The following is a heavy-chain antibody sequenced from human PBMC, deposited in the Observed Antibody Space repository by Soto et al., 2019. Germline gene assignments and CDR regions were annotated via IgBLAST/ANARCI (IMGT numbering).Heavy chain of an antibody. Sequence: QVQLVQSGAEVKKPGASVKVSCKASGYTFTSCAMHWVRQAPGQRLEWMGWINTGNGNTKYSQKFQGRVTITRDTSAITAYMELSSLRSEDTAVYYCAKGRADYGDYGDYYYYYGVDVWGQGTTVTVSS. J-gene: IGHJ6*02. CDR2: INTGNGNT. CDR1: GYTFTSCA. V-gene: IGHV1-3*04. D-gene: IGHD4-17*01. CDR3: AKGRADYGDYGDYYYYYGVDV.